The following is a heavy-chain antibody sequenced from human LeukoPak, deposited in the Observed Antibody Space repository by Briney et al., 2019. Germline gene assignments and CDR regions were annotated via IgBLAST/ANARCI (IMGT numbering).Heavy chain of an antibody. J-gene: IGHJ6*02. CDR2: IKQDGSEK. CDR1: GFTFSSYW. CDR3: ARGGTARLYYYYGMDV. V-gene: IGHV3-7*01. D-gene: IGHD2-21*02. Sequence: GGSLRLSCAASGFTFSSYWMSWVRQAPGKGLEWVANIKQDGSEKYYVDSVKGRFTISRDNAKNPLYLQMNSLRAEDTAVYYCARGGTARLYYYYGMDVWGQGTTVTVSS.